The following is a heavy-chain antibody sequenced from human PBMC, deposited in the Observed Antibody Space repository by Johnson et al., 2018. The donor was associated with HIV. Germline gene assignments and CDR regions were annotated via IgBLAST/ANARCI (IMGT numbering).Heavy chain of an antibody. V-gene: IGHV3-15*01. CDR3: ANLAGSDAFDI. CDR1: IFTFKNAW. Sequence: VRLVEFGGGLVKPGGSLRLSCAASIFTFKNAWMSWVRQAPGKGLEWVGRIKSKTDGGTTDYAAPVKGRFTISRDNSKNTLYLQMNSLRAEDTAVYYCANLAGSDAFDIWGQGTMVTVSS. J-gene: IGHJ3*02. CDR2: IKSKTDGGTT. D-gene: IGHD3-10*01.